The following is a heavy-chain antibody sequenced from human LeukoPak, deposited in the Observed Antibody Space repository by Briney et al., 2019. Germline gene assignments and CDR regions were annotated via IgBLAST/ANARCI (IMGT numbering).Heavy chain of an antibody. V-gene: IGHV3-21*01. CDR3: ARDSGSGYYLGY. J-gene: IGHJ4*02. CDR1: GFTFSSYS. Sequence: PGGSLRLSCAASGFTFSSYSMNWVRQATGKRLEWVSSISSSSYIYYADSVKGRFTISRDNAKNSLYLQMNSLRAEDTAVYYCARDSGSGYYLGYWGQGTLVTVSS. D-gene: IGHD3-3*01. CDR2: ISSSSYI.